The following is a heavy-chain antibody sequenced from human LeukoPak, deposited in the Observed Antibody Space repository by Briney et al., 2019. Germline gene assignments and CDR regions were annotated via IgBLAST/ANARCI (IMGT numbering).Heavy chain of an antibody. CDR3: ARIGSNYNFDY. CDR1: GGSFSGYY. Sequence: SGTLSLTCAVYGGSFSGYYWSWILQPPGKGLEWIGEINHSGSTNYNPSLKSRVTISVDTSKDQFSLKLSSVTAADTAVYYCARIGSNYNFDYWGQGTLATVSS. D-gene: IGHD3-3*01. CDR2: INHSGST. V-gene: IGHV4-34*01. J-gene: IGHJ4*02.